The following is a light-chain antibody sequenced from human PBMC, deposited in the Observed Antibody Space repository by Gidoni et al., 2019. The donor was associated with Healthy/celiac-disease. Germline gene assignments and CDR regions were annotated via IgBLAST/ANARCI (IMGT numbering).Light chain of an antibody. CDR3: QQYYSFPLT. Sequence: AIWMTQSPSLLSASTGDRVNISCRMSQGISSYLACYQQKPGKAPELLIYAASTLQSGVPSRFSGSGSVTDFTLTISCLQSEDFATYYCQQYYSFPLTFXGXTKVEIK. J-gene: IGKJ4*01. CDR2: AAS. V-gene: IGKV1D-8*02. CDR1: QGISSY.